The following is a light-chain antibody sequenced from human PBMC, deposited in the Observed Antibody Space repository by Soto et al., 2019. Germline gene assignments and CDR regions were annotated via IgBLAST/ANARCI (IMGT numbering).Light chain of an antibody. Sequence: QSVLTQPPSASGSPGQSVTISCTGTSSDVGGYDFVSWYQQHPGKAPKLMIYEVSNRPSGVSNRFSGSKSGNTASLTISGLQAEDEADYYCSSYTSTSTLVFGTVTKLTVL. CDR2: EVS. J-gene: IGLJ1*01. CDR3: SSYTSTSTLV. V-gene: IGLV2-14*01. CDR1: SSDVGGYDF.